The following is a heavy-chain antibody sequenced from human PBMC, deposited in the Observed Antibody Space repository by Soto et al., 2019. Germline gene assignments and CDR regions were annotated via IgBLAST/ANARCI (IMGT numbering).Heavy chain of an antibody. V-gene: IGHV4-61*01. CDR2: IYYSGST. J-gene: IGHJ5*02. CDR3: ARAGTIYTESYGWVVP. D-gene: IGHD1-26*01. Sequence: PSETLSLTCAVYCGSVRSGSYYWSWIRQPPGKGLEWIGYIYYSGSTNYNPSLKSRVTMSVDTSKNRVSLKLTSVTAADTAVYCCARAGTIYTESYGWVVPSGRRNPVTVSA. CDR1: CGSVRSGSYY.